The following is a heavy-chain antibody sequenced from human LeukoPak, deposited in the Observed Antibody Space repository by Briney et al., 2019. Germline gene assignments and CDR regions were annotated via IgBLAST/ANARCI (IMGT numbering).Heavy chain of an antibody. CDR2: INPNSGGT. Sequence: GASVKVSCKASGYTFTGYYMHWVRQAPGQGLEWMGWINPNSGGTNYARKFQGSVTMTRDTSISTVYMELSRLRSDDTAVYYCARASGSYWWFDSWGQGTLVTVSS. J-gene: IGHJ5*01. CDR3: ARASGSYWWFDS. V-gene: IGHV1-2*02. D-gene: IGHD1-26*01. CDR1: GYTFTGYY.